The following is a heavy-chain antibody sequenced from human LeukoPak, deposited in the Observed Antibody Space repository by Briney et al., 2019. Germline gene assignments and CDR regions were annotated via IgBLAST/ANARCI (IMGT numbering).Heavy chain of an antibody. Sequence: GGSLRLSCAASGFSFDDYGMSWVRQAPGKGLEWVSGINWNGGSIGYADSVKGRFTISRDNAKNSLYLQINSLRAEDTALYYCARADKDGYGFFGFDYWGQGTLVTVSS. D-gene: IGHD5-18*01. J-gene: IGHJ4*02. CDR3: ARADKDGYGFFGFDY. V-gene: IGHV3-20*04. CDR1: GFSFDDYG. CDR2: INWNGGSI.